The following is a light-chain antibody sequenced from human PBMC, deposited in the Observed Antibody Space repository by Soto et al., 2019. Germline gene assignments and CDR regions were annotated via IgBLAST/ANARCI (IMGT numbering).Light chain of an antibody. J-gene: IGKJ3*01. Sequence: DIQMTQSPSSLSASVGDRVTITCRASQDISSHLGWFQQKPGKAPKRLIYAASTLESGVPSRFSGSRSGTEFTLTISSLQPEDFATYYCLQHNTYPFTFGPGTKVDFK. CDR2: AAS. CDR3: LQHNTYPFT. CDR1: QDISSH. V-gene: IGKV1-17*01.